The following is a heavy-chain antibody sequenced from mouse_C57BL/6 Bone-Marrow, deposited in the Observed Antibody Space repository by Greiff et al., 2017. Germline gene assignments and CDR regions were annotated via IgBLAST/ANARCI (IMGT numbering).Heavy chain of an antibody. Sequence: VQLQQSGPVLVKPGASVKMSCKASGYTFTDYYMNWVKQSHGKSLEWIGVLNPYNGGTSYNQKFKGKATLTVDKSSSTAYMELNSLTAEDSAVYYGAREGYGSSYWYFDVWGTGTTVTVSS. D-gene: IGHD1-1*01. CDR2: LNPYNGGT. J-gene: IGHJ1*03. V-gene: IGHV1-19*01. CDR1: GYTFTDYY. CDR3: AREGYGSSYWYFDV.